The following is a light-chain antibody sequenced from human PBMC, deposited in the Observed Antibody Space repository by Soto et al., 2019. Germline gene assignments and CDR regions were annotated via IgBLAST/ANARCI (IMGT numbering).Light chain of an antibody. J-gene: IGKJ1*01. CDR3: QQYGSSPWT. CDR1: QSVSCSY. V-gene: IGKV3-20*01. Sequence: EIVLTQSPGTLSLSPGERATLSCRASQSVSCSYLAWYQQKPDQAPRLLIYGASSRATGIPDRFSGSGSGTDFTLTISRLEPEDFAVYYCQQYGSSPWTFGQGTKVEIK. CDR2: GAS.